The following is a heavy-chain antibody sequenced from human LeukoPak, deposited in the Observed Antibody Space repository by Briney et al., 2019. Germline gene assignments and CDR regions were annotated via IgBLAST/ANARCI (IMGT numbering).Heavy chain of an antibody. J-gene: IGHJ6*03. CDR3: ARLKQQLVGPYYYYMDV. CDR1: GYTFTSYG. D-gene: IGHD6-13*01. CDR2: ISAYNGNT. Sequence: VASVKVSCKASGYTFTSYGISWVRQAPGQGLEWMGWISAYNGNTNYAQKLQGRVTMTTDTSTSTAYMELRSLRSDDTAVYYCARLKQQLVGPYYYYMDVWGKGTTVTVSS. V-gene: IGHV1-18*01.